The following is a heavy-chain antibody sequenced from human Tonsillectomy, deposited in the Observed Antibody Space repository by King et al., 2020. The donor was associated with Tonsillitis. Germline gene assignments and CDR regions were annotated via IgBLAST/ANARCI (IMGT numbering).Heavy chain of an antibody. CDR2: ITGSGGST. D-gene: IGHD2-15*01. CDR3: AKGSRGQRPYYFDY. V-gene: IGHV3-23*04. J-gene: IGHJ4*02. Sequence: VQLVESGGGWVQPGGSLRLSCVASGFTFSTYAMSWVRQAPGKGLEWVSSITGSGGSTYHADSVKGRFTISRDNSQNTLYLQMNSLRAEDTAVYYCAKGSRGQRPYYFDYWGQGTLVTVSS. CDR1: GFTFSTYA.